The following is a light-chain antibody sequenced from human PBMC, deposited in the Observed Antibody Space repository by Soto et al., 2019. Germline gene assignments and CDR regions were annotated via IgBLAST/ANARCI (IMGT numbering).Light chain of an antibody. V-gene: IGKV1-5*01. CDR3: QQYNTYPWT. J-gene: IGKJ1*01. Sequence: DIQMTQSPATLSASVGDRVTITCRASQSISSWLAWYQQKPGKVPKLLIDDASSLESGVPSRFSGSGSGTEFTLTISSLQPDDFATDYCQQYNTYPWTFGQGTKVGVK. CDR1: QSISSW. CDR2: DAS.